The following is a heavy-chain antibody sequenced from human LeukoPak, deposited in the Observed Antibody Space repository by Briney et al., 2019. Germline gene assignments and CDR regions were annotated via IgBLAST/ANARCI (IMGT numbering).Heavy chain of an antibody. CDR2: INPSGGST. V-gene: IGHV1-46*01. J-gene: IGHJ4*02. Sequence: ASVKVSCKASGYTFTSYYMHWVRQAPGQGLEWMGMINPSGGSTTYAQKFQGRVTMTRDTSTSTVYTELSSLRSEDTAVYYCARSYYGSGSYFDYWGQGTLVTVSS. CDR1: GYTFTSYY. CDR3: ARSYYGSGSYFDY. D-gene: IGHD3-10*01.